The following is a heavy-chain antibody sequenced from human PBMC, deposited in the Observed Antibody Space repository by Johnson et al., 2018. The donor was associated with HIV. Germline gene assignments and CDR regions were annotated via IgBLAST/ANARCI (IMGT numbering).Heavy chain of an antibody. D-gene: IGHD6-19*01. CDR2: IHWTRGST. J-gene: IGHJ3*01. CDR1: GFTFDDYG. V-gene: IGHV3-20*04. Sequence: VQLVESGGGVVPPGGSLRLSCAASGFTFDDYGMSWVRQAPGKGLARVFGIHWTRGSTGDADPAKGRITMPRDNSKNTLYLKMNSLRAEDTAIYYCAKDMPYSSDWSDAFDVWGQGTIVSVSS. CDR3: AKDMPYSSDWSDAFDV.